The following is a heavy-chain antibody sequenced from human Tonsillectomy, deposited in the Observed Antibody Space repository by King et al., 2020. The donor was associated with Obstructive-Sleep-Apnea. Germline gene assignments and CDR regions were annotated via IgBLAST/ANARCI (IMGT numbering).Heavy chain of an antibody. CDR1: GFTFDDYA. V-gene: IGHV3-9*01. D-gene: IGHD3-10*01. J-gene: IGHJ6*02. Sequence: VQLVESGGGLVQPGRSLRLSCAASGFTFDDYAMHWVRQVSGKGLEWVSGISWNSGSIGYADSVKGRFTISRDNAKNSLYLQMNSLRTEDTALYYCAKDFLGWYEFHGPYYHRKDVWGQGTTVTVSS. CDR3: AKDFLGWYEFHGPYYHRKDV. CDR2: ISWNSGSI.